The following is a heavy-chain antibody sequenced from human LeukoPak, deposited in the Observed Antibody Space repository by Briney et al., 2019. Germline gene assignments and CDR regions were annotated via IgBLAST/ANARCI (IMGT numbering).Heavy chain of an antibody. V-gene: IGHV4-30-4*01. CDR1: GGSISSGDYY. CDR3: ARHRPHCSSTSCYADDFDY. D-gene: IGHD2-2*01. CDR2: IYYSGST. Sequence: SETLSLTCTVSGGSISSGDYYWSWIRQPPGKGLEWIGYIYYSGSTNYNPSLKSRVTISVDTSKNQFSLKLSSVTAADTAVYYCARHRPHCSSTSCYADDFDYWGQGTLVTVSS. J-gene: IGHJ4*02.